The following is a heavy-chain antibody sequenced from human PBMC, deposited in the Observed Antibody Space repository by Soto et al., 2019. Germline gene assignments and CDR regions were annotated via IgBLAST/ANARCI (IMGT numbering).Heavy chain of an antibody. J-gene: IGHJ6*02. Sequence: APLKGSRKASGYTISRYRGSWGRKKKRQGLEWMGWINTHNGNTNYAQNLQGRVFMTADTSTNTAYMELRSLRSDDTAIYYCTREGSAPYYYYGMDAWGQGTTVTVSS. CDR1: GYTISRYR. D-gene: IGHD3-10*01. CDR2: INTHNGNT. V-gene: IGHV1-18*01. CDR3: TREGSAPYYYYGMDA.